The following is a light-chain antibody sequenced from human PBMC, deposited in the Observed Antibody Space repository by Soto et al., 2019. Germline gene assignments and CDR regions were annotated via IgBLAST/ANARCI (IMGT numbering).Light chain of an antibody. Sequence: QSVLTQPASVSGSPGQSITISCTGTISDVGRYNEVSWYQQHPGKTPKLIIYDVSNRPSGVSNRFSGSKSGNTASLTISGLQAEDEGDYYCNSYTTNSTRVFGTGTKVTVL. CDR1: ISDVGRYNE. V-gene: IGLV2-14*01. J-gene: IGLJ1*01. CDR2: DVS. CDR3: NSYTTNSTRV.